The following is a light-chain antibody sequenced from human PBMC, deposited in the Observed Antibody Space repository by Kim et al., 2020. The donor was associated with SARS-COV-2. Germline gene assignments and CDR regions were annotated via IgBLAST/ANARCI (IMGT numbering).Light chain of an antibody. CDR1: QSVSGW. V-gene: IGKV1-5*01. CDR2: DAF. Sequence: AAVGDRVSISCRASQSVSGWLAWYQQKPGRAAKVLIYDAFSLESGVPSRFSGSGSGTEFTLTISSLQPDEFATYYCQQYENYPWTFGQGTKVDIK. CDR3: QQYENYPWT. J-gene: IGKJ1*01.